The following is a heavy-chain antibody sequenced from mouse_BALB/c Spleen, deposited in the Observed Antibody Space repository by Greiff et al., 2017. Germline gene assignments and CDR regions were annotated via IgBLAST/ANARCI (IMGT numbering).Heavy chain of an antibody. J-gene: IGHJ3*01. CDR3: DAEYGNRAWLAY. V-gene: IGHV14-4*02. CDR1: GFNIQDYY. D-gene: IGHD2-10*02. Sequence: VQLQQSGAELVRSGASVKLSCTASGFNIQDYYMHWVKPRPEQGLEWIGWIDPENGDTEYAPKFQGKATMTADTSSNTAYLQLSSLTSEDTAVYCCDAEYGNRAWLAYWGQGTLVTVSA. CDR2: IDPENGDT.